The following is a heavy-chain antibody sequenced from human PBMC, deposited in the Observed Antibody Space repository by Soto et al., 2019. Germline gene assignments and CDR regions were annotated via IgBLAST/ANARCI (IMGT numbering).Heavy chain of an antibody. Sequence: PSETLSLTCTVSGGSIYRSGYYWGWIRQPPGKGLEWIGYIYYSGSTNYNPSLKSRVTISLDTSKNQFSLKLRSVTAADTAVYYCAGHSSDWYMGFDYWGQGTLVTVSS. J-gene: IGHJ4*02. CDR2: IYYSGST. CDR3: AGHSSDWYMGFDY. V-gene: IGHV4-61*05. D-gene: IGHD6-19*01. CDR1: GGSIYRSGYY.